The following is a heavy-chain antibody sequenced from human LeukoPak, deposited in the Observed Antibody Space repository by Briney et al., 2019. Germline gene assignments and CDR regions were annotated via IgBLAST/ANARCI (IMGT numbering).Heavy chain of an antibody. CDR1: GGTFSSYA. CDR2: IIPIFGTA. Sequence: SVKVSCKASGGTFSSYAISWVRQAPGQGLEWMGGIIPIFGTANYAQKFQGRVTITADESTSTAYMELSSLRSEDTAVYYCATYTGVVPAAFGYPGENWYFDLWGRGTLVTVSS. D-gene: IGHD2-2*01. J-gene: IGHJ2*01. V-gene: IGHV1-69*13. CDR3: ATYTGVVPAAFGYPGENWYFDL.